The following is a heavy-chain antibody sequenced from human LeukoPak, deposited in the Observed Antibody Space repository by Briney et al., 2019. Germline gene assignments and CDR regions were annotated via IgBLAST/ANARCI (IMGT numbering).Heavy chain of an antibody. CDR3: ARVGYCSSTSCFDWFDP. D-gene: IGHD2-2*03. J-gene: IGHJ5*02. Sequence: GASAKVSCKASGYTFTGYYMHWVRQAPGQGLEWIGWINPNSGGTNYAQKFQGRVTMTRDTSISTAYMELSRLRSDDTAVYYCARVGYCSSTSCFDWFDPWGQGTLVTVSS. V-gene: IGHV1-2*02. CDR1: GYTFTGYY. CDR2: INPNSGGT.